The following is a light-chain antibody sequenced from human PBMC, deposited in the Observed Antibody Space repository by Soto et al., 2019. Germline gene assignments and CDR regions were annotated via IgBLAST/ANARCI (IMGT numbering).Light chain of an antibody. CDR2: GAS. Sequence: EIVVTQSRSTLCVCPGERATLSCRASQSVSSNLAWYQQKPGQAPRLLIYGASTRATGIPARFSGSGSGTEFTLTISSLQSEDFAVYYCQQYNNWRTFGQGTKVDIK. V-gene: IGKV3-15*01. CDR3: QQYNNWRT. J-gene: IGKJ1*01. CDR1: QSVSSN.